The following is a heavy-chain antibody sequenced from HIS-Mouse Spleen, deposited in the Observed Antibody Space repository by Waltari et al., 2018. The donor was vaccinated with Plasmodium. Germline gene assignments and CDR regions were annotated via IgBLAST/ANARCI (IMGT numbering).Heavy chain of an antibody. CDR2: IYYIGRT. J-gene: IGHJ4*02. CDR1: GGSIRSRSSY. CDR3: ARDRRTGTSYFDY. D-gene: IGHD1-7*01. V-gene: IGHV4-39*07. Sequence: QLQLQESGPGLVKPSEPLSLTCTVPGGSIRSRSSYGGWIRQPPGKGLEWIGRIYYIGRTYYNPSLKVRVTIAVDTSKNQFSLKLSSVTAADTAVYYCARDRRTGTSYFDYWGQGTLVTVSS.